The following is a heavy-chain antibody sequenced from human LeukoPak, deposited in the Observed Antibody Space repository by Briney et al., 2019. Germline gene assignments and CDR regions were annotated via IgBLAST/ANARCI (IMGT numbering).Heavy chain of an antibody. Sequence: PSETLSLTCTVSGGPISSYYWSWIRQPPGKGLEWIGYIYYSGSTNYNPSLESRVTISVDTSKKQFSLQLSSVTAADTAIYHCARHGYDILSGLIWGQGTMVTVSS. J-gene: IGHJ3*02. CDR1: GGPISSYY. CDR2: IYYSGST. CDR3: ARHGYDILSGLI. V-gene: IGHV4-59*08. D-gene: IGHD3-9*01.